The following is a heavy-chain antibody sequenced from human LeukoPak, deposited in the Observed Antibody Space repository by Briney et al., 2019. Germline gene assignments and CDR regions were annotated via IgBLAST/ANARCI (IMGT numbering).Heavy chain of an antibody. CDR1: GYTFTNHN. CDR3: ARDRHYDAATVFHP. D-gene: IGHD3-3*01. CDR2: ISPNSGST. Sequence: ASVKVSCKTSGYTFTNHNIHWVRRAPGQGLEWMGWISPNSGSTKFAEKVQDRIIMTTDTSTSTAYMELRSLRSDDTAIYYCARDRHYDAATVFHPWGQGTLVTVSS. V-gene: IGHV1-18*04. J-gene: IGHJ5*02.